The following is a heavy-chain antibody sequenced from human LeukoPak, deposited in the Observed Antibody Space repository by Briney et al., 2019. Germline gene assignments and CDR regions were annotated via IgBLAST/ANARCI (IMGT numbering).Heavy chain of an antibody. J-gene: IGHJ5*02. CDR3: ARHGVSRPMGWFDP. CDR2: IYTSGST. Sequence: SETLSLTCTVSGGSISSGSYYWSWIRQPAGKGLEWIGRIYTSGSTNYNPSLKSRVTISVDTSKNQFSLKLSSVTAADTAVYYCARHGVSRPMGWFDPWGQGTLVTVSS. D-gene: IGHD1-26*01. V-gene: IGHV4-61*02. CDR1: GGSISSGSYY.